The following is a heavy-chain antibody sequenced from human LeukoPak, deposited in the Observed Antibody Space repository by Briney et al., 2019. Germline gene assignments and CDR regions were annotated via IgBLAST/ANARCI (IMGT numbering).Heavy chain of an antibody. CDR3: ARVLLLHYDILTGYYDY. J-gene: IGHJ4*02. V-gene: IGHV3-64*01. CDR1: GFTFISYA. CDR2: ISINGGST. Sequence: GGSLRLSCAAPGFTFISYAMHWFRQAPGKGLEYVSAISINGGSTYYANSVKGRFTISRDNSKNTLYLQMGSLRAEDMAVYYCARVLLLHYDILTGYYDYWGQGTLVTVSS. D-gene: IGHD3-9*01.